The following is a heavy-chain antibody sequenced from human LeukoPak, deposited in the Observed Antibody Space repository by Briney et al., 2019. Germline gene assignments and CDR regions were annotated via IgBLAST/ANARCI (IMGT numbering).Heavy chain of an antibody. CDR1: GGSFSGYY. Sequence: SETLFLTCAVYGGSFSGYYWSWIHQPPGKGLEWIGEINHSGSTNYNPSLKSRVTISVDTSKNQFSLKLSSVTAADTAVYYCARGFGKAGLRYFDWLLRGYYFDYWGQGTLVTVSS. CDR2: INHSGST. CDR3: ARGFGKAGLRYFDWLLRGYYFDY. J-gene: IGHJ4*02. D-gene: IGHD3-9*01. V-gene: IGHV4-34*01.